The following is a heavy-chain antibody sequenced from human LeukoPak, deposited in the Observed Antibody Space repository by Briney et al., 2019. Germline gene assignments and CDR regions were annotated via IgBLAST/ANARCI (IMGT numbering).Heavy chain of an antibody. V-gene: IGHV1-2*02. J-gene: IGHJ1*01. CDR3: ARGTIGSYSSVHD. CDR2: ISPKSGGT. D-gene: IGHD1-26*01. CDR1: GYTFTGYY. Sequence: GASVKVSCKASGYTFTGYYMHWVRQAPGQGLEWVGWISPKSGGTDYAQRLQGRVTMTTDTSIATAYMELSRLTSDDTAVYFCARGTIGSYSSVHDWGQGTLVTVSS.